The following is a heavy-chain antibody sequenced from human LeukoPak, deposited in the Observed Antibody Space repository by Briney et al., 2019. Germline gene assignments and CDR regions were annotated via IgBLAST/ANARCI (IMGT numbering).Heavy chain of an antibody. J-gene: IGHJ4*02. CDR3: AKDHASGPF. CDR1: GFTFSSYE. V-gene: IGHV3-74*01. CDR2: INSDGITT. Sequence: PGGSLSLSCAATGFTFSSYEMNWVRHAPGKGLVWVSRINSDGITTTYADSVKGRFTISRDNAKNTLYLQMNSLRAEDTAVYYCAKDHASGPFWGQGTLVTVSS.